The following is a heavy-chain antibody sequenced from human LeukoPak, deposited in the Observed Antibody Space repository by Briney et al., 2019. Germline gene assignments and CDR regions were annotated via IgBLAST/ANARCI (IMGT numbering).Heavy chain of an antibody. Sequence: GGSLRLSCAGSGFTFSNYWMSWVRQAPGKGLEWVANIKLDGSEKFYVDSVKGRFTISRDNVKKSLYLQMNSLRAEDTALYYCARINFRGSGTYYFDYWGQGTLVTVSS. J-gene: IGHJ4*02. CDR2: IKLDGSEK. D-gene: IGHD3-10*01. CDR1: GFTFSNYW. CDR3: ARINFRGSGTYYFDY. V-gene: IGHV3-7*01.